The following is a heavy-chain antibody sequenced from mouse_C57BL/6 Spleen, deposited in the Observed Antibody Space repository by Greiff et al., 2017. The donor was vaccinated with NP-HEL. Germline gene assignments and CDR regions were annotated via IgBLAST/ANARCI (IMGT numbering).Heavy chain of an antibody. J-gene: IGHJ1*01. CDR3: ANRYYGSSYGYFDV. CDR1: GYSITSGYY. Sequence: EVKLQESGPGLVKPSQSLSLTCSVTGYSITSGYYWNWIRQFPGNKLEWMGYISYDGSNNYNPSLKNRISITRDTSKNQFFLKLNSVTTEDTATYYCANRYYGSSYGYFDVWGPGTTVTVSS. D-gene: IGHD1-1*01. V-gene: IGHV3-6*01. CDR2: ISYDGSN.